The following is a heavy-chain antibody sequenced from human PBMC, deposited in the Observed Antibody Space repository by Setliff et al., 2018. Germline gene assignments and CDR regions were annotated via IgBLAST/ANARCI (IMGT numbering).Heavy chain of an antibody. J-gene: IGHJ3*02. Sequence: PGGSLRLSCAASGFTFSSYSMHWVRQTPGKGLEWVSSISPDSYYIYYADSIKGRFTISRDNAKSSLYLQMNSLRAEDTAAFYCARSPANGGHDAFDIWGQGTMVTVSS. CDR3: ARSPANGGHDAFDI. D-gene: IGHD6-25*01. V-gene: IGHV3-21*03. CDR2: ISPDSYYI. CDR1: GFTFSSYS.